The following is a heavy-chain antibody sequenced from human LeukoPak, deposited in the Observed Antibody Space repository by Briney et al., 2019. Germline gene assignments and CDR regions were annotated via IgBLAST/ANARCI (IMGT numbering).Heavy chain of an antibody. CDR3: AKVIDYGALDGFDI. Sequence: PGGSLRLSCAASGFSFHSYAMTWVRQAPGKGLEWVSSLSGSGQSPNYADSVLGRFTTSRDNAQKRVFLQMNSLRVDDTAIYYCAKVIDYGALDGFDIWGQGTVVTVSS. J-gene: IGHJ3*02. D-gene: IGHD4-17*01. CDR2: LSGSGQSP. V-gene: IGHV3-23*01. CDR1: GFSFHSYA.